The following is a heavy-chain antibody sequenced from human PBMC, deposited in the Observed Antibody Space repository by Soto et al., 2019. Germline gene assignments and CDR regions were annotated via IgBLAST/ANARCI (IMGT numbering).Heavy chain of an antibody. CDR1: GFTFSDYS. Sequence: EVQLVESGGGLVKPGGSLRLSCAASGFTFSDYSMNWVRQGPGKGLEWVSSISSSSDYIFYADSVQGRFTISRDNAKNSLYLQMNSLRAEDTAVYYCTRGCTAMGLGSRGAGMDVWGQGTTVTVSS. CDR2: ISSSSDYI. CDR3: TRGCTAMGLGSRGAGMDV. D-gene: IGHD5-18*01. J-gene: IGHJ6*02. V-gene: IGHV3-21*01.